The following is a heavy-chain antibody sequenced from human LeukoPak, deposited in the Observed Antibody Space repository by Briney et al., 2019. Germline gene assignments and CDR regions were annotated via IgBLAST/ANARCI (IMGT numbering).Heavy chain of an antibody. V-gene: IGHV3-7*01. Sequence: GGSLRLSCAVSGFTFNTYWMSWVRQAPGKGLEWVANIRQDGSAKYYVDSVRGRLTISRDNAKNSLYLQMNSLRAEDTGVYYCATSSDAPANMWGQGTLVTVSS. CDR3: ATSSDAPANM. CDR2: IRQDGSAK. CDR1: GFTFNTYW. J-gene: IGHJ4*02. D-gene: IGHD2-2*01.